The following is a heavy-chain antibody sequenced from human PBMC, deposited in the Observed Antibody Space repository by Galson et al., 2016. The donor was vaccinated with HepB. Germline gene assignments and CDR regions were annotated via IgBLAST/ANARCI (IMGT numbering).Heavy chain of an antibody. D-gene: IGHD5-18*01. Sequence: ETLSLTCTVSAGSISDYYWSWVRETPGRGLVWIGYIYQSGTTNYSPPLKSRVTVSVDTSKNQFSLRLRSVTAADTAVYYCARGGSDTTMSTGIGGLDVWGPGITVTVSS. V-gene: IGHV4-59*01. J-gene: IGHJ6*02. CDR2: IYQSGTT. CDR1: AGSISDYY. CDR3: ARGGSDTTMSTGIGGLDV.